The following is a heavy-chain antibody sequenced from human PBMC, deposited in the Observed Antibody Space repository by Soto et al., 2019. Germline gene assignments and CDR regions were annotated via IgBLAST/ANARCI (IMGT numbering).Heavy chain of an antibody. V-gene: IGHV1-69*01. J-gene: IGHJ2*01. D-gene: IGHD3-16*01. Sequence: QVQLVQSGAEVKKPGSSVKVSCKASGGTFSSYAISWVRQAPGQGLEWMGGIIPIFGTANYAQKFQGRVTITANESTSTAYMELSSLRSEDTAVYYCASDRPPQLGEASGNWYFDLWGRGTLVTVSS. CDR1: GGTFSSYA. CDR2: IIPIFGTA. CDR3: ASDRPPQLGEASGNWYFDL.